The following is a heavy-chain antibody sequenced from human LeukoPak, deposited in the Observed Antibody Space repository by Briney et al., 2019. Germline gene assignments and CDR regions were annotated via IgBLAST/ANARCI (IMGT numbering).Heavy chain of an antibody. V-gene: IGHV5-51*01. CDR3: ARRVSWKRNFDY. CDR1: GYSLTTYW. CDR2: INLDDSDT. Sequence: GESLKISCKASGYSLTTYWIGWVRQMPGKGLEWMGIINLDDSDTRYSPSFQGQVTISADRSISTAYLQWSSPKASDTAMYYCARRVSWKRNFDYWGQGTLVTVSS. J-gene: IGHJ4*02. D-gene: IGHD1-1*01.